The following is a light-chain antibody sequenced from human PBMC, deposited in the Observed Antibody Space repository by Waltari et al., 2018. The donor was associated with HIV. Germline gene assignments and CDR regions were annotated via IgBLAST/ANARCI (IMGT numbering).Light chain of an antibody. CDR2: AAS. J-gene: IGKJ4*01. CDR1: QGISSS. CDR3: QQLESYTQIS. V-gene: IGKV1-9*01. Sequence: DIHFTHSPSILSPSVSDRFTFPCRTSQGISSSLAWYQQKPRKAPKLLIYAASTLQSGVPSRFSGSGSGAEFTLTISSLQPEDFATYYCQQLESYTQISFGGGTKVGIK.